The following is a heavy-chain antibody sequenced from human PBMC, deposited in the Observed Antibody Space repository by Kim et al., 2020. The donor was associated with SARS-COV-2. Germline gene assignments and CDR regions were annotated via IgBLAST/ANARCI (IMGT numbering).Heavy chain of an antibody. CDR1: GFTFSTYS. D-gene: IGHD5-18*01. J-gene: IGHJ6*01. CDR3: AKCILRGYNFYYYGIDV. V-gene: IGHV3-30*18. CDR2: ISYDGSNK. Sequence: GGSLRLSCAASGFTFSTYSMDWVRQAPGKGLEWAALISYDGSNKYYADSVKGRFTISRDNSKNTLYLQMNSLRAEDTAVYYCAKCILRGYNFYYYGIDV.